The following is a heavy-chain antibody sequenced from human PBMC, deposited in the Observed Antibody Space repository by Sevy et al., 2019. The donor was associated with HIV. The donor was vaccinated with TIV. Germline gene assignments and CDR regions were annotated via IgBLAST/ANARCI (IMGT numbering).Heavy chain of an antibody. CDR3: AKDRDFWRAACYFDY. CDR1: VFTFSTYA. CDR2: ISGSGGSST. V-gene: IGHV3-23*01. J-gene: IGHJ4*02. D-gene: IGHD3-3*01. Sequence: GGSLRLSCAVSVFTFSTYAMSWVRQAPGKGLEWVSAISGSGGSSTYYADSVKGRFTISRDNSKNTLYLQMNSLGAEDTAVYYCAKDRDFWRAACYFDYWGQGTLVTVSS.